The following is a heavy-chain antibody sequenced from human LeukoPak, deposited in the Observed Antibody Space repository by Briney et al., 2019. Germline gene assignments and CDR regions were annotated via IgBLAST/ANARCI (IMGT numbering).Heavy chain of an antibody. D-gene: IGHD3-10*01. CDR3: AKGFFGSGTFPHNFDY. V-gene: IGHV3-23*01. Sequence: GGSLRLSCAASGFTFSSFAMHWVRQAPGKGLEWVAVVRGNGDSTHYADSVKGRFTISSDNSKNTLYLQMNSLRDEHTAVYYCAKGFFGSGTFPHNFDYWGQGTLVTVSS. CDR2: VRGNGDST. CDR1: GFTFSSFA. J-gene: IGHJ4*02.